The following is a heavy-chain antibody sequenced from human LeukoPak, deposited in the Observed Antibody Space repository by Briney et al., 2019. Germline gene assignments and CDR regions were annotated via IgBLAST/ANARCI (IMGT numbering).Heavy chain of an antibody. CDR3: SRVQTPYDSSGYLLY. V-gene: IGHV1-46*01. Sequence: ASVTLSLTASGYTFTIYNMQWVRHAPGQRLGKVGIINPSGGSTSYAQKFQRRGTMTRDTATSTVYMELSCLRSDDTAVYYYSRVQTPYDSSGYLLYWGQGTRVTVSS. CDR2: INPSGGST. J-gene: IGHJ4*02. CDR1: GYTFTIYN. D-gene: IGHD3-22*01.